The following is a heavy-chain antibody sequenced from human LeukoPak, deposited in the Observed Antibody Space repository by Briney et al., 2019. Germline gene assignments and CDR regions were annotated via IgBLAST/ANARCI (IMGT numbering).Heavy chain of an antibody. Sequence: GGSLRLSCAASGFTFSSYAMSWVRQAPGKGLEWVSAISGSGGSTYYADSVKGRFTISRDNSKNTLYLQMNSLRAEDTAVYYCAKHTIVVVPAASSFDYWGQGTLVTVSS. CDR1: GFTFSSYA. D-gene: IGHD2-2*01. V-gene: IGHV3-23*01. CDR2: ISGSGGST. J-gene: IGHJ4*02. CDR3: AKHTIVVVPAASSFDY.